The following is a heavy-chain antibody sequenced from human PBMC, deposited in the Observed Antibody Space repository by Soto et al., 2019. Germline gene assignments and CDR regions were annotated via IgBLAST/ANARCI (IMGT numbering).Heavy chain of an antibody. CDR2: ISSSSSYI. D-gene: IGHD6-19*01. V-gene: IGHV3-21*01. CDR1: GFSFSDYA. J-gene: IGHJ5*02. CDR3: ARAKYSSGGSNWFDP. Sequence: PGGSLRLSCAASGFSFSDYAMSWVRQAPGKGLEWVSSISSSSSYIYYADSVKGRFTISRDNAKNSLYLQMNSLRAEDTAVYYCARAKYSSGGSNWFDPWGQGTLVTVSS.